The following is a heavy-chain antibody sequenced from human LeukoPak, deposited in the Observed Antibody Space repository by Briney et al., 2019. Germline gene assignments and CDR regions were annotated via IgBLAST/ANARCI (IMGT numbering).Heavy chain of an antibody. Sequence: GGSLRLSCAASGFTFSDYNMNWVRQAPGKGLEWVSYITNSGTTIHYADSVKGRFTISRDNAKNSLYLQMNSLRAEDTAVYYCARSIGLTGGGVDVWGQGTTVTVSS. CDR3: ARSIGLTGGGVDV. CDR1: GFTFSDYN. D-gene: IGHD3-9*01. J-gene: IGHJ6*02. V-gene: IGHV3-11*01. CDR2: ITNSGTTI.